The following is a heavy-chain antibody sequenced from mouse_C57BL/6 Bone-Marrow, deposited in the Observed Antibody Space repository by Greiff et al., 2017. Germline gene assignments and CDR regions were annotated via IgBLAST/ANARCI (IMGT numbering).Heavy chain of an antibody. V-gene: IGHV15-2*01. CDR2: ILPSIGRT. CDR1: DSEVFPIAY. J-gene: IGHJ1*03. Sequence: QVQLQQSGSELRSPGSSVKLSCKDFDSEVFPIAYMSWVRQKPGHGFEWIGGILPSIGRTIYGEKFEDKATLDADTLSNTAYLELNSLTSEDSAIYYCARNSPYSYGSSYWYFGVWGTGTTVTVSS. CDR3: ARNSPYSYGSSYWYFGV. D-gene: IGHD1-1*01.